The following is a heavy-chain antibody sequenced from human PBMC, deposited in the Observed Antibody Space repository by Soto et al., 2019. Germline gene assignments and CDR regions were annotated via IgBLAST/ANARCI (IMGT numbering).Heavy chain of an antibody. D-gene: IGHD3-22*01. CDR3: ARTYYDSSGSPEPDYYFDS. V-gene: IGHV4-4*02. CDR2: IYHSGST. J-gene: IGHJ4*02. CDR1: GGSISSSNW. Sequence: PSETLSLTCAVSGGSISSSNWWSWVRQPPGKGLEWIGEIYHSGSTNYNPSLKSRVTISVDKSKNQFSLKLSSVTAADTAVYYCARTYYDSSGSPEPDYYFDSWGQGTLVTVSS.